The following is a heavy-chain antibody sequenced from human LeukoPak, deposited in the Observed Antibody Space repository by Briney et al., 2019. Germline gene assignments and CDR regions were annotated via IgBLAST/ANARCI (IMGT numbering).Heavy chain of an antibody. D-gene: IGHD6-13*01. V-gene: IGHV4-4*07. Sequence: SETLSFTCTVSGGSINFYYWSWIRQPAGKGLEWIGRIYSTGSTNYSPSLKSRVTTSVDKSKNQFSLNLSSVTAADTAVYYCARGIADPYSFDSWGQGTMVTVSS. CDR1: GGSINFYY. CDR3: ARGIADPYSFDS. CDR2: IYSTGST. J-gene: IGHJ4*02.